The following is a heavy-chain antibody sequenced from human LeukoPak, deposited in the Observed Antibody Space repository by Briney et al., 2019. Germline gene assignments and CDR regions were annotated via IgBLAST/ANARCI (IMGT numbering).Heavy chain of an antibody. CDR2: ISYDGSNK. CDR3: ARASHQWELRLYGMDV. V-gene: IGHV3-30-3*01. D-gene: IGHD1-26*01. J-gene: IGHJ6*02. Sequence: GGSLRLSCAASGFTFSSYAMHWVRQAPGKGLEWVAVISYDGSNKYYADSVKGRFTISRGNSKNTPYLQMNSLRAEDTAVYYCARASHQWELRLYGMDVWGQGTTVTVSS. CDR1: GFTFSSYA.